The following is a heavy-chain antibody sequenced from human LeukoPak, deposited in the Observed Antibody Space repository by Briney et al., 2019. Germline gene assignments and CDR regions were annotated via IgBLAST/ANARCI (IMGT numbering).Heavy chain of an antibody. CDR2: IYPGDSDT. J-gene: IGHJ4*02. Sequence: GESLKISCKGSGYSFTSYWIGWVRQMPGKGLEWMGIIYPGDSDTRYSPSFQGQVTISADESISTAYLQWSSLKASDTAMYYCARPRRGGFGESNTIDYWGQGTLVTVSS. V-gene: IGHV5-51*01. D-gene: IGHD3-10*01. CDR3: ARPRRGGFGESNTIDY. CDR1: GYSFTSYW.